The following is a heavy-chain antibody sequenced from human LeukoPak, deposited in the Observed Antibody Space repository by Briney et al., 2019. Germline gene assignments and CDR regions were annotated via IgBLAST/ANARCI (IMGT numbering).Heavy chain of an antibody. CDR1: GCSISSYY. D-gene: IGHD2-2*01. J-gene: IGHJ6*04. Sequence: PSETLSLTCTVSGCSISSYYWSWIRQPPGKGREWIGYIYYSGSTNYNPSLKSRVTISVDPSKNQFSLKLSSVTAADTAVYYCAREYCSSTSCYGMDVWGKGTTVTVSS. V-gene: IGHV4-59*01. CDR2: IYYSGST. CDR3: AREYCSSTSCYGMDV.